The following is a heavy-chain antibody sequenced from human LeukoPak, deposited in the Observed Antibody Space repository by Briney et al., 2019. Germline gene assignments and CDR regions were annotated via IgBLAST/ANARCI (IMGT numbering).Heavy chain of an antibody. J-gene: IGHJ4*02. D-gene: IGHD5-18*01. CDR2: IRSKAYGGTT. CDR1: GFTVGDYV. V-gene: IGHV3-49*03. Sequence: PGGSLRLSCTVSGFTVGDYVITWFRQAPGKGLEWVGFIRSKAYGGTTQYAASVKGRFTFSRDDSKSVAYLQMNSLKSEDTAVYYCTRDLRFSYGYFWGLGTLVTVSS. CDR3: TRDLRFSYGYF.